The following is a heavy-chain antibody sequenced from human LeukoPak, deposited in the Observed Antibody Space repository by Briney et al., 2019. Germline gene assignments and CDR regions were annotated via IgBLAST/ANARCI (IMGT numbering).Heavy chain of an antibody. J-gene: IGHJ4*02. D-gene: IGHD4-17*01. CDR2: IWLDGSAT. V-gene: IGHV3-33*01. CDR3: ARPDYGASGDY. CDR1: GFVFSNYD. Sequence: GGSLKLSCAASGFVFSNYDMHWVRQAPGKGLEWVAIIWLDGSATYYGDSVKGRFTVSRDNSNNTLYLQMNSLRVEDTAVYYCARPDYGASGDYWGQGTLVTVSS.